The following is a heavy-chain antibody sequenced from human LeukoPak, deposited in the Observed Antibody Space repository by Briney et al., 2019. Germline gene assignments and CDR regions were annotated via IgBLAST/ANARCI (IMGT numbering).Heavy chain of an antibody. CDR1: GGSISRSSYY. CDR2: INYSGTT. J-gene: IGHJ6*03. D-gene: IGHD5-12*01. Sequence: SETLSLTCTVSGGSISRSSYYWGWIRQPPGKGLEWIGSINYSGTTYYNPSLKSRVTISLDTSTNQFSLMLRTVTAADTAVYYCARVGSGYSGYEWAPYYYTDVWGKGTTVTVSS. CDR3: ARVGSGYSGYEWAPYYYTDV. V-gene: IGHV4-39*07.